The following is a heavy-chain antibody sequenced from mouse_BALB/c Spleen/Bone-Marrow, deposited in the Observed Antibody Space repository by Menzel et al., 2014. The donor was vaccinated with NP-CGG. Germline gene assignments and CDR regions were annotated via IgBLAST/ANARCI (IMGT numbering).Heavy chain of an antibody. Sequence: VQLQQSGSVLVRPGASVKPSCKASGYTFTSSWMHWARQRPGQGLEWIGEIHPNSGNTNYNEKFKGKATLTVDTSSSTAYVDLSSLTAEDSAVYYCARHHSYAYYFDYWGQGTTLTVSS. CDR2: IHPNSGNT. D-gene: IGHD2-12*01. V-gene: IGHV1S130*01. CDR1: GYTFTSSW. J-gene: IGHJ2*01. CDR3: ARHHSYAYYFDY.